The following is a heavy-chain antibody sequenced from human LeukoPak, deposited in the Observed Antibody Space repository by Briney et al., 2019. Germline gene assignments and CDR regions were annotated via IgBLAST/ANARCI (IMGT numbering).Heavy chain of an antibody. CDR3: ARGAYDFWSGYYYPGYYYYMDV. Sequence: SETLSLTCTVSGGSISSSSYYWGWIRQPPGKGLEWIGSIYYSGSTYYNPSLKSRVTISVDTSKNQFSLKLSSVTAADTAVYYCARGAYDFWSGYYYPGYYYYMDVWGKGTTVTVSS. J-gene: IGHJ6*03. CDR2: IYYSGST. D-gene: IGHD3-3*01. CDR1: GGSISSSSYY. V-gene: IGHV4-39*07.